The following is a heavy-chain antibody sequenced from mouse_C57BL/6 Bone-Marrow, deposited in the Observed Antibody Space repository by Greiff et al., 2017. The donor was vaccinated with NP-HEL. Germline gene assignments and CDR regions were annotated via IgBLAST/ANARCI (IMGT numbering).Heavy chain of an antibody. J-gene: IGHJ2*01. Sequence: QVQLKESGAELARPGASVKLSCKASGYTFTSYGICWVKQRTGQGLEWIGEIYPSSGNTYYNEKFKGKATLTADTSSRTADMGLRSLTSEDAAVYFCARDGTLFDYWGQGTTLTVTA. D-gene: IGHD4-1*01. CDR3: ARDGTLFDY. V-gene: IGHV1-81*01. CDR2: IYPSSGNT. CDR1: GYTFTSYG.